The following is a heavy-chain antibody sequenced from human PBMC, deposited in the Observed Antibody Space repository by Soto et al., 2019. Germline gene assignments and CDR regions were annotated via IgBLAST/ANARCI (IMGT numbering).Heavy chain of an antibody. V-gene: IGHV1-18*01. J-gene: IGHJ4*02. D-gene: IGHD6-19*01. CDR1: GYTFTSYG. CDR2: ISDYNGNT. CDR3: ARESGGGYYY. Sequence: QVQLVQSGAEVKKPGASVKVSCKASGYTFTSYGISWVRQAPGHGLELRGRISDYNGNTNYAQKLQGRVTMTTDPSTSTAYMELRSLRSDDTAVYYFARESGGGYYYWGKGTLVTVSS.